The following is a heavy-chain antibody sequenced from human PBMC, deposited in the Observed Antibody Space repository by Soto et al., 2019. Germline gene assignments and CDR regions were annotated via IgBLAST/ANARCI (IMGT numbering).Heavy chain of an antibody. D-gene: IGHD1-26*01. Sequence: EVQLVESGGGLVEPGGSLRLSCAASGFNFINAWMHWVRQAPGKGLEWVGRIKSKTDGGTTDYAAPVKGRFIISRDDSKHTLYLQINRLKMEDTAVYYCSALGVWGQGTTVTVSS. CDR3: SALGV. V-gene: IGHV3-15*07. CDR2: IKSKTDGGTT. CDR1: GFNFINAW. J-gene: IGHJ6*02.